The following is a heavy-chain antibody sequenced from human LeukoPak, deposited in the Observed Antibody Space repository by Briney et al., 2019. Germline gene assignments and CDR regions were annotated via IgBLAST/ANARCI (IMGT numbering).Heavy chain of an antibody. CDR1: GGTFSSYA. J-gene: IGHJ4*02. V-gene: IGHV1-69*13. Sequence: SVKVSCKASGGTFSSYAISWVRQAPGQGLEWMGNIVPKFDTANYAQKFQGRVTITADESTNTAYMELSSLRSEDSAIYYCAGTPGFCTNDVCYKGRYFDYWGQGTLVTVSS. D-gene: IGHD2-8*01. CDR3: AGTPGFCTNDVCYKGRYFDY. CDR2: IVPKFDTA.